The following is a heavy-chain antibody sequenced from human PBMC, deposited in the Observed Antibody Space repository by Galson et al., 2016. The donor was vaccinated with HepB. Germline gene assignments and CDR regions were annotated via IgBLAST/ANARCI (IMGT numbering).Heavy chain of an antibody. CDR2: ISTDGVAT. D-gene: IGHD4-17*01. Sequence: SLRLSCAASGFPFSSYSMHWVRQAPGKGLEYVSSISTDGVATYYGNSVKGRFTISRDNSKNTLYLQMGSLRAEDMAVYYCARDRGWVTMSSSGAFDIWGQGTTVIVSA. CDR1: GFPFSSYS. CDR3: ARDRGWVTMSSSGAFDI. J-gene: IGHJ3*02. V-gene: IGHV3-64*01.